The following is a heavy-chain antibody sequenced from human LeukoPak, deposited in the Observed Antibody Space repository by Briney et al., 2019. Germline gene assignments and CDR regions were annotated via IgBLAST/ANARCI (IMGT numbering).Heavy chain of an antibody. Sequence: GASVKFSCKVSGYTLTELSIHWVRQAPGKGLEWMGGLDSEDGETIYAQNFQGIVTMTEDTSTDTAYVELSSLRSEDTAVYYCATSTIPPSFDYWGQGSLVTVSS. CDR3: ATSTIPPSFDY. J-gene: IGHJ4*02. V-gene: IGHV1-24*01. D-gene: IGHD5/OR15-5a*01. CDR1: GYTLTELS. CDR2: LDSEDGET.